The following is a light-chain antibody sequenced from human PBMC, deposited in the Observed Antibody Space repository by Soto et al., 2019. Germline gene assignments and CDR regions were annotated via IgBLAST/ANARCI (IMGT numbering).Light chain of an antibody. Sequence: QSALTQPASVSGTPGQSITISCTGSNSDVGIYDFVSWYQHHPGRAPKLIVSEVSHRPSGVSNRFSGSKSGNTASLTISGLQSEDEADYYCCSYAGSYTSYVFGTGTKVTVL. J-gene: IGLJ1*01. CDR2: EVS. V-gene: IGLV2-14*01. CDR3: CSYAGSYTSYV. CDR1: NSDVGIYDF.